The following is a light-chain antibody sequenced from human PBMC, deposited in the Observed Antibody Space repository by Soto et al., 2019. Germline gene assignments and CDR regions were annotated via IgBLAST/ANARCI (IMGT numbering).Light chain of an antibody. CDR2: AAS. J-gene: IGKJ1*01. V-gene: IGKV1-39*01. CDR3: QQTYSVPWT. CDR1: RTLSSD. Sequence: DIQMTQTPSSLSASVGDRVTITCRASRTLSSDINWYQQKPGQAPKFLIYAASSLHSGVPSRFSGSGSGTDFTLTISDLQPEDSATYYYQQTYSVPWTFGQGTKVEV.